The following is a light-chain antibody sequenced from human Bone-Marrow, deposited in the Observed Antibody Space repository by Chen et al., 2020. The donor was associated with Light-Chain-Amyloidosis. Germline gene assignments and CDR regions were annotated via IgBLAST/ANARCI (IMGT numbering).Light chain of an antibody. CDR2: DDS. J-gene: IGLJ3*02. V-gene: IGLV3-21*02. Sequence: SYVLTQPSSVSVAPGQTATIACGANNIGSTSVHWYQQTPGQAPLLVGYDDSDRPSGIPERLSGSNSGNTATLTISRVEAGDEADYYCQVWDRSSDRPVFGGGTKLTVL. CDR1: NIGSTS. CDR3: QVWDRSSDRPV.